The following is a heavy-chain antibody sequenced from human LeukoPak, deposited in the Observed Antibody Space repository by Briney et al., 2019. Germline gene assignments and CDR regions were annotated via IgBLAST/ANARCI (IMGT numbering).Heavy chain of an antibody. CDR1: GYTLTELS. D-gene: IGHD2-2*01. CDR3: ARVGVVYCSSTSCPKAPTNYYYYGMDV. CDR2: IIPIFGTA. Sequence: GASVKVSCKVSGYTLTELSMHWVRQAPGQGLEWMGGIIPIFGTANYAQKFQGRVTITADESTSTAYMELSSLRSEDTAVYYCARVGVVYCSSTSCPKAPTNYYYYGMDVWGKGTTVTVSS. J-gene: IGHJ6*04. V-gene: IGHV1-69*13.